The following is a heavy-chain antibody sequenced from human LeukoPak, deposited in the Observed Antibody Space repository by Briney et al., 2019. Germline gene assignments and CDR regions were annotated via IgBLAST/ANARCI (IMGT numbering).Heavy chain of an antibody. CDR2: VTHDGSLA. D-gene: IGHD3-16*01. CDR3: AKDASWVARGHYLDH. J-gene: IGHJ4*02. V-gene: IGHV3-30*18. CDR1: GFTFNKYG. Sequence: GGSLRLSCEASGFTFNKYGMHWVRQTPGKGLEWITVVTHDGSLAFYADSVKGRLTISRDNSKNTVFLQMDSLRADDTAVYYCAKDASWVARGHYLDHWGQGTLVTVSS.